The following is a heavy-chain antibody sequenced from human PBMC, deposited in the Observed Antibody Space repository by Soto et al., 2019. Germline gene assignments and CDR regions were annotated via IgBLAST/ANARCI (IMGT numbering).Heavy chain of an antibody. Sequence: QVQLHQWGAGLLKPSETLSLTCAVYGGSFSGYYWSWIRQPPGKGLEWIGEIDHSGSTNCNPSLQGRVTVAVDTSRNQFSLKLTSVTGADTALYCCARGDIYDWGSYLNYWGQGALVTVSS. CDR1: GGSFSGYY. J-gene: IGHJ4*02. CDR2: IDHSGST. V-gene: IGHV4-34*01. CDR3: ARGDIYDWGSYLNY. D-gene: IGHD3-10*01.